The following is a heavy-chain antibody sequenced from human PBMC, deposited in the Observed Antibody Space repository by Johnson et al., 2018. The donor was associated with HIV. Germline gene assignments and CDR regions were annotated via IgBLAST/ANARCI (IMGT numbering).Heavy chain of an antibody. CDR1: GFTFSSYA. CDR2: IGTAGDT. D-gene: IGHD6-19*01. CDR3: AREGGAVASRGFDI. J-gene: IGHJ3*02. V-gene: IGHV3-23*04. Sequence: VQLVESGGGLIQPGGSLRLSCAASGFTFSSYAMSWVRQAPGKGLEWVSAIGTAGDTYYPGSVKGRFTISRDNSKNTLYLQMNSLRAEDTAVYYCAREGGAVASRGFDIWGQGTMVTVSS.